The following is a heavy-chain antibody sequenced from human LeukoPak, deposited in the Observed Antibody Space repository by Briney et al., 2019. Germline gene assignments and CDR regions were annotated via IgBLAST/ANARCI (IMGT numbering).Heavy chain of an antibody. D-gene: IGHD6-19*01. J-gene: IGHJ4*02. CDR2: IHYSGST. Sequence: PSETLSLTCTVSGGSISIRSYYWGWSRQPPGKGLEWIGSIHYSGSTYYNPSLKSRVTISVDTSKNQFSLKLSSVTAADTAVYYCARLFSSGWTGRLDYWGQGTLVTVSS. CDR3: ARLFSSGWTGRLDY. V-gene: IGHV4-39*01. CDR1: GGSISIRSYY.